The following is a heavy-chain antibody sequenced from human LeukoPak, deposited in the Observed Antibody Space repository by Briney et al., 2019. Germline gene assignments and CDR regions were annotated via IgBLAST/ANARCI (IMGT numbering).Heavy chain of an antibody. CDR3: ARDDRNAFDI. V-gene: IGHV3-33*01. Sequence: GRSLRLSCAASGFTFSSHAMHWVRQAPGKGLEWVAVIWYDGSNEYYADSVKGRFTISRDNFKDTLYLQTNSLRAEDTAVYYCARDDRNAFDIWGQGTMVTVSS. CDR1: GFTFSSHA. CDR2: IWYDGSNE. J-gene: IGHJ3*02.